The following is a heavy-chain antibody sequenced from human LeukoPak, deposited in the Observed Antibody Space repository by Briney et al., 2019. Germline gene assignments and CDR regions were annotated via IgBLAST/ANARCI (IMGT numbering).Heavy chain of an antibody. Sequence: GGSLRLSCAASGFTFSSYGMHWVRQAPGKGLEWVAVIWYDGSNKYYADSVKGRFTISRDNSKNTLYLQMNSLRAEDTAVYYCARDQYCSSTSCYDRAFDIWGQGTMVTVFS. J-gene: IGHJ3*02. CDR3: ARDQYCSSTSCYDRAFDI. D-gene: IGHD2-2*01. CDR1: GFTFSSYG. V-gene: IGHV3-33*01. CDR2: IWYDGSNK.